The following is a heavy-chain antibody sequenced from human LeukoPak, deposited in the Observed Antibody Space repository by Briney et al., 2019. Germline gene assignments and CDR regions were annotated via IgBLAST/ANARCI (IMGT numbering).Heavy chain of an antibody. CDR2: ILTSGTT. CDR3: SRVRVSGTYLYYFDF. V-gene: IGHV4-4*09. Sequence: SETLSLTCNVSGGSISNDHWSWIRQPPGKELEWIGYILTSGTTNYNPSLKSRVAILVDTSKNQDSLKLSSVTAADTAIYFCSRVRVSGTYLYYFDFWGQGILVTVSS. CDR1: GGSISNDH. D-gene: IGHD3-10*01. J-gene: IGHJ4*02.